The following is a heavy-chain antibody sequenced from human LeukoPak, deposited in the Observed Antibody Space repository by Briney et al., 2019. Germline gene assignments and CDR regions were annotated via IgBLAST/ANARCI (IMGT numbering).Heavy chain of an antibody. CDR2: IYYGGST. J-gene: IGHJ4*02. CDR1: GGSISSSSYY. V-gene: IGHV4-39*07. D-gene: IGHD5-18*01. Sequence: SETLSLTCSVSGGSISSSSYYWGWIRQPPGKGLEWIGSIYYGGSTYYNASLKSRVTISSDMSKNQFSLKLSSVTAADTAVYFCARASVARGYTYGPFDYWGQGTLVTVSS. CDR3: ARASVARGYTYGPFDY.